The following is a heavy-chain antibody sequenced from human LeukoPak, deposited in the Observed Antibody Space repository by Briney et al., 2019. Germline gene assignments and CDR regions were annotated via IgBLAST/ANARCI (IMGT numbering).Heavy chain of an antibody. D-gene: IGHD6-6*01. CDR1: GFTFSSYA. J-gene: IGHJ4*02. V-gene: IGHV3-23*01. CDR2: ISGSGGST. Sequence: GGSLRLSCAASGFTFSSYAMSWVRQAPGKGQEWVSAISGSGGSTYYADSVKGRFTISRDNSKNTLYLQMNSLRAEDTAVYYCASDQYSSSSRTDYWGQGTLVTVSS. CDR3: ASDQYSSSSRTDY.